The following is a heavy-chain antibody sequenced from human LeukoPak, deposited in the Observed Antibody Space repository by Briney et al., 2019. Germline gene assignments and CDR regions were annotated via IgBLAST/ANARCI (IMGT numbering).Heavy chain of an antibody. Sequence: GGSLRLSCAASGFRFGNYDMHWVRQPTGKGLEWVSAIGTNGDTHYPDSVKGRFTISRENAKNSLYLQMDSLRVEDTAVYYCAKIRGYINGWQGFLDSWGQGTLVTVSS. CDR3: AKIRGYINGWQGFLDS. CDR2: IGTNGDT. V-gene: IGHV3-13*04. CDR1: GFRFGNYD. J-gene: IGHJ4*02. D-gene: IGHD6-19*01.